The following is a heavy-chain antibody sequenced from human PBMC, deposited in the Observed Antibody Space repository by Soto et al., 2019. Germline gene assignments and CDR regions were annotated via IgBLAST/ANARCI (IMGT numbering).Heavy chain of an antibody. CDR1: GFTFSSYA. CDR2: ISGSGGST. D-gene: IGHD2-2*01. CDR3: ARSLSTSPDY. Sequence: PGGSLRLSCAASGFTFSSYAMSWVRQAPGKGLEWVSAISGSGGSTYYADSVKGRFTISRDNAKNTLYLQMNILRAEDTAVYFCARSLSTSPDYWGQGTLVTVSS. J-gene: IGHJ4*02. V-gene: IGHV3-23*01.